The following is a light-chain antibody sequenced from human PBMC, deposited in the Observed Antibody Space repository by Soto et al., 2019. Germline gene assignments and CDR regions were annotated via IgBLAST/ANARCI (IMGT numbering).Light chain of an antibody. Sequence: EIVLKQSPGTLSLSPGERATLSCRASQSVSSSYLAWYQQKPGQAPRLLIYGASSRATGIPDRFSGSGSGTDFTLTISRLEPEDFAVYYCQQYGSSPRITFGQGTLLEI. J-gene: IGKJ5*01. V-gene: IGKV3-20*01. CDR1: QSVSSSY. CDR3: QQYGSSPRIT. CDR2: GAS.